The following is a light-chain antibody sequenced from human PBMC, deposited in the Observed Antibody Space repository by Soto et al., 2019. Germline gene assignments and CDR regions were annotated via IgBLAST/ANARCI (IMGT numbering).Light chain of an antibody. Sequence: IQMTQSPSSLSASVGDRVTITCRESQSISSYLNWYQQKPGKAPKLLIYAASSLQFGVPSRFSGSGSGTDFTLTISSLQSEDFATYYCQQSYSIPRLTFGPGTKVDIK. CDR1: QSISSY. CDR3: QQSYSIPRLT. J-gene: IGKJ3*01. CDR2: AAS. V-gene: IGKV1-39*01.